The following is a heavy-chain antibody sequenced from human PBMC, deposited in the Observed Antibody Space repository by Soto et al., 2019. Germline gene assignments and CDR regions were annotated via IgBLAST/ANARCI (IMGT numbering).Heavy chain of an antibody. D-gene: IGHD2-15*01. Sequence: TSETLSLTCTVSGGSISSYYWSWIRQPPGKGLEWIGYIYYSGSTNYNPSLKSRVTISVDTSKNQFSLKLSSVTAADTAVYYCARGGYCSGGSCYGSNNWFDPWGQGTLVTVSS. V-gene: IGHV4-59*01. J-gene: IGHJ5*02. CDR2: IYYSGST. CDR1: GGSISSYY. CDR3: ARGGYCSGGSCYGSNNWFDP.